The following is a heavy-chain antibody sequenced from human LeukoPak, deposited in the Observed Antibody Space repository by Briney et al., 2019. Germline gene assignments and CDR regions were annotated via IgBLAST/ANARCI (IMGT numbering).Heavy chain of an antibody. CDR1: GGSISGYF. Sequence: PSETLSLTCIVSGGSISGYFWSWIRQPPGKGLEWIGFIYYSGSTNYNPSLKSRVTISVDTSKNQFSLNLSSVTAADTAVYYCARGGWYYDFWSGWEDYFDYWGQGTLVTVSS. CDR3: ARGGWYYDFWSGWEDYFDY. D-gene: IGHD3-3*01. J-gene: IGHJ4*02. CDR2: IYYSGST. V-gene: IGHV4-59*01.